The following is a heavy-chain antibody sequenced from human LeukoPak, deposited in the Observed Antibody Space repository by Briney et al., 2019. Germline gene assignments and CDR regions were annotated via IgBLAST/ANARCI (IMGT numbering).Heavy chain of an antibody. CDR1: GGSISGYY. V-gene: IGHV4-4*09. Sequence: PSETLSLTCTVSGGSISGYYWSWIRQPPGKGLEWIGYIYTSGSTNYNPSLKSRVTISVDTSKKQFSLKLSSVTAADTAVYFCARQGGSYSRDFDYWGQGTLVTVSS. D-gene: IGHD1-26*01. CDR3: ARQGGSYSRDFDY. CDR2: IYTSGST. J-gene: IGHJ4*02.